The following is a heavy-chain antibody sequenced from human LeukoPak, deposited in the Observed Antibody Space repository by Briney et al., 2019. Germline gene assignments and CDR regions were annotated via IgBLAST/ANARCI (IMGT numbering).Heavy chain of an antibody. J-gene: IGHJ5*02. CDR3: ASTPTSSGSYFWFDP. CDR1: GGSISNYY. CDR2: IYYSGST. D-gene: IGHD1-26*01. Sequence: PSETLSLTCTVSGGSISNYYWSWIRQPPGKGLEWIGYIYYSGSTNYNPSLKSRVTISVDTSKNQFSLKLSSVTAADTAVYYCASTPTSSGSYFWFDPWGQGTLVTVSS. V-gene: IGHV4-59*01.